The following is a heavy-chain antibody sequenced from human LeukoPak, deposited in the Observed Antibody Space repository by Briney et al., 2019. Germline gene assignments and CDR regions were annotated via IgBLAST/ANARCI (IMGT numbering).Heavy chain of an antibody. CDR2: LQYDGNNK. V-gene: IGHV3-30*02. CDR1: GFTFNNYG. Sequence: GGSLRLACAASGFTFNNYGMHWVSQAPGKGLERVAFLQYDGNNKKYADSVRGRFTISRDNSKNTLYLQLNSLRPEDTAVYYCAKDDDPALLGSSFDYWGRGTLVTVSS. D-gene: IGHD3-16*01. J-gene: IGHJ4*01. CDR3: AKDDDPALLGSSFDY.